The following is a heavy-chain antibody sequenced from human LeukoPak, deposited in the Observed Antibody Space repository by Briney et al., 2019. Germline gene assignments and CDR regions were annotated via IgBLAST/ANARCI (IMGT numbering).Heavy chain of an antibody. Sequence: GASVKVSCKAAGYTFTSYGISLVRQAPGQGLEWMGWISAYNGNTKYAQKLQGRVTMTTDTSTTTAYMELRSLRSDDTAVFYCARVRDVLPYYFDYCDQGPLVTVSS. CDR1: GYTFTSYG. CDR3: ARVRDVLPYYFDY. V-gene: IGHV1-18*01. CDR2: ISAYNGNT. D-gene: IGHD5-24*01. J-gene: IGHJ4*02.